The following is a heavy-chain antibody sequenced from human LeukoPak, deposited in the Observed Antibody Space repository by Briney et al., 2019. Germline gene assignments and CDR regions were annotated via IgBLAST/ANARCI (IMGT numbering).Heavy chain of an antibody. D-gene: IGHD1-26*01. V-gene: IGHV6-1*01. J-gene: IGHJ3*02. Sequence: SRTLSLTCAISGDSVSSNSASWNWIRQSPSRGLEWLGRTYYRSKWYSEYAGSVRGRITINADTSKNQFSLQLYSVTPDDTAVYYCARGGGWEILHAFDIWGQGTMVTVSS. CDR2: TYYRSKWYS. CDR3: ARGGGWEILHAFDI. CDR1: GDSVSSNSAS.